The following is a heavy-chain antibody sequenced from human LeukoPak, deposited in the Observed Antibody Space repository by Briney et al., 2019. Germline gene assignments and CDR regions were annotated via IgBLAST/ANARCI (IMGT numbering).Heavy chain of an antibody. V-gene: IGHV4-30-4*08. Sequence: PSETLSLTCTVSGGSISSGDYYWSWIRQPPGKGLEWIGYIYYSGSTYYNPSLKSRVTISVDTSKNQFSLKLSSVTAADTAVYYCARVRGVTHWFDPWGQGTLVTVSS. J-gene: IGHJ5*02. CDR2: IYYSGST. CDR3: ARVRGVTHWFDP. CDR1: GGSISSGDYY. D-gene: IGHD2-21*02.